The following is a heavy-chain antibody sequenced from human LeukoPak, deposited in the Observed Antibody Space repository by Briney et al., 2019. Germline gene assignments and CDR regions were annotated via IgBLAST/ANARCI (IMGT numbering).Heavy chain of an antibody. CDR2: ISYEGRNK. D-gene: IGHD3-10*01. CDR1: GFTFSNSG. V-gene: IGHV3-30*18. Sequence: GGSLRLSCAASGFTFSNSGMHWVRQTPGKGLEWVAVISYEGRNKYYADSVKGRFTISRDNSKNTLYLHMSSLRAEDTAVYYCAKDQYRFTMVRGLIDYWGQGTLVTVSS. CDR3: AKDQYRFTMVRGLIDY. J-gene: IGHJ4*02.